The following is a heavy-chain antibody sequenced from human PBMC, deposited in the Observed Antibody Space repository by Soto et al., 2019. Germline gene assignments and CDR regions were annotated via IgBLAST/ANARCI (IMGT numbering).Heavy chain of an antibody. J-gene: IGHJ5*02. CDR2: IGYSGST. Sequence: SETLSLTCTVSGGSISSGGYYWSWIRQHPGKGLEWIGYIGYSGSTYCNPSLKSRVTISVDTSKNQFSLKLSSVTAADTAVYYCARDSAIGKLGSNWFDPWGQGTLVTVSS. CDR3: ARDSAIGKLGSNWFDP. D-gene: IGHD3-10*01. CDR1: GGSISSGGYY. V-gene: IGHV4-31*03.